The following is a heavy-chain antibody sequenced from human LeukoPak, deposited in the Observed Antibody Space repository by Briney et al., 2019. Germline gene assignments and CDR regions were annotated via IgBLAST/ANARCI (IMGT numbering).Heavy chain of an antibody. CDR2: MHYDGSSK. J-gene: IGHJ4*02. V-gene: IGHV3-30*02. CDR1: GFTFSSYG. D-gene: IGHD6-13*01. CDR3: AKDRVAAAGLLDY. Sequence: GGFLRLSCAASGFTFSSYGMHWVRQAPGRGLEWVAFMHYDGSSKYYADPVKGRFTISRDNSKNTLYVQMNSLRADDTAVYYCAKDRVAAAGLLDYWGQGTLVTVSS.